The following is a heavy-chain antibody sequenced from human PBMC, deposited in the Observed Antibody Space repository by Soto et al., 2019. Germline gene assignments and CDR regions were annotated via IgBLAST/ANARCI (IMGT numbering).Heavy chain of an antibody. CDR2: IYYSGST. J-gene: IGHJ3*02. Sequence: QVQLQESGPGLVKPSETLSLTCTVSGGSVSSGSYYWSWIRQPPGKGLEWIGYIYYSGSTNYDPSLKSRVTISVDTSKNQFSLKLSSVTAADTAVYYCARRVMSAFDIWGQGTMVTVSS. D-gene: IGHD2-21*01. V-gene: IGHV4-61*01. CDR1: GGSVSSGSYY. CDR3: ARRVMSAFDI.